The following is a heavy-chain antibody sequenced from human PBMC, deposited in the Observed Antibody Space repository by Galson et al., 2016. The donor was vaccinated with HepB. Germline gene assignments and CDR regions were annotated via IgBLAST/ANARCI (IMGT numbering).Heavy chain of an antibody. CDR1: GYTFSDYW. D-gene: IGHD3-22*01. CDR3: ARRRGYYASSGYYDFDY. Sequence: QSGAEVKKPGESLKISCRGSGYTFSDYWIGWVRQMPGKGLEWMGIIHPGDFDIRHSPSFQGQVTISADKSVTTAYLQWSGLKASDTALYYCARRRGYYASSGYYDFDYWGQGTLVTVSS. CDR2: IHPGDFDI. V-gene: IGHV5-51*01. J-gene: IGHJ4*02.